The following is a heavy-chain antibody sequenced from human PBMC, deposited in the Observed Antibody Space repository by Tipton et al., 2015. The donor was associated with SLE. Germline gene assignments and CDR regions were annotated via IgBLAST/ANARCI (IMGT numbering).Heavy chain of an antibody. CDR2: IYYSGST. V-gene: IGHV4-59*11. CDR3: ARADGGNSFYYYYGLDV. D-gene: IGHD4-23*01. J-gene: IGHJ6*02. CDR1: GGSISSHY. Sequence: TLSLTCTVSGGSISSHYWSWIRQPPGKGLEWIGYIYYSGSTYYNPSLKSRVTISVDTSKNQFSLKLSSVTAADTAVYYCARADGGNSFYYYYGLDVWGQGTTVSVSS.